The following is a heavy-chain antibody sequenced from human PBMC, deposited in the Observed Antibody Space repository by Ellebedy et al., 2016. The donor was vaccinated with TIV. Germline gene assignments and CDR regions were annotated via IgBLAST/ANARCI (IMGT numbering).Heavy chain of an antibody. V-gene: IGHV4-59*01. J-gene: IGHJ4*02. CDR2: IYYSGST. Sequence: MPSETLSLTCTVSACSISSYYWRLIRQPPGKGLEWIGYIYYSGSTNYNPSLKSRVTRSVDTSKNQFSLKLSSVTAADTAVYYCAGGGYGSGSYYPLDYWGQGTLVTVSS. CDR1: ACSISSYY. D-gene: IGHD3-10*01. CDR3: AGGGYGSGSYYPLDY.